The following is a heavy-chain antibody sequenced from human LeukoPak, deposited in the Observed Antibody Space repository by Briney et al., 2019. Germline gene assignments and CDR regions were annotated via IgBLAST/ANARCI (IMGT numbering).Heavy chain of an antibody. CDR3: AKGRGGYYDSSGYYYGGGYYMDV. Sequence: GGSLRLSCAASGFTFSSYGMHWVRQAPGKGLEWVAFIRYDGSNKYYADSVKGRFTTSRDNSKNTLYLQMNSLRAEDTAVYYCAKGRGGYYDSSGYYYGGGYYMDVWGKGTTVTVSS. CDR2: IRYDGSNK. V-gene: IGHV3-30*02. CDR1: GFTFSSYG. D-gene: IGHD3-22*01. J-gene: IGHJ6*03.